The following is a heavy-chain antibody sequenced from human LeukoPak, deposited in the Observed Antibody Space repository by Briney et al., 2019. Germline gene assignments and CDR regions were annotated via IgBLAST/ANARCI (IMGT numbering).Heavy chain of an antibody. CDR2: IYYSGST. D-gene: IGHD6-13*01. V-gene: IGHV4-59*08. Sequence: SETLSLTCTVSGGSISSYYWSWIRQPPGKGLEWIGHIYYSGSTYYNPSLKSRVTMSVDTSKNQFSLKLSSVTAADSAVYYCARHSGSSWSYFDNWGQGTLVTVSS. CDR3: ARHSGSSWSYFDN. J-gene: IGHJ4*02. CDR1: GGSISSYY.